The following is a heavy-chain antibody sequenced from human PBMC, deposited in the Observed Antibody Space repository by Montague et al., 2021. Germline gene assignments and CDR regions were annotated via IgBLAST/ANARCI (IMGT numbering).Heavy chain of an antibody. J-gene: IGHJ4*02. CDR2: IYDSGST. D-gene: IGHD3-16*01. V-gene: IGHV4-59*08. Sequence: SETLSLTCTVTGGSISEFYWSWIRQSPEEGLEWIGYIYDSGSTNYNPSLKSRVTISADTSMNQFSLNLRSVTAADTAVYFCAGRLGVRAAFDYWGQGTLVTVSS. CDR1: GGSISEFY. CDR3: AGRLGVRAAFDY.